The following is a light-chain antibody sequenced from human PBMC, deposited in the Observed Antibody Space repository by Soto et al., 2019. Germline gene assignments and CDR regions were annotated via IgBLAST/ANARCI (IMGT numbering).Light chain of an antibody. CDR1: QSLLDSDDGNTY. CDR2: TVS. J-gene: IGKJ4*01. Sequence: DIVMTQTPLSLPVTPGEPASISCRSSQSLLDSDDGNTYLDWYLQKPGRSPQLLIYTVSYRASGVPDRFSGSGSGTDFTLKISRVEAEDVGVYYCMQRIEFPLTFGGGTKVEIK. V-gene: IGKV2-40*01. CDR3: MQRIEFPLT.